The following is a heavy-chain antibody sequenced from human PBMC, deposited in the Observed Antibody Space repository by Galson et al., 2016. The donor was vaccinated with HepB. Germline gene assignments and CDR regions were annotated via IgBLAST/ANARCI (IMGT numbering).Heavy chain of an antibody. CDR1: GFTFSSYA. CDR2: ISGSGGST. V-gene: IGHV3-23*01. Sequence: LRLSCAASGFTFSSYAMSWVRQAPGKGLEWVSAISGSGGSTYYADSVKGRVTISRDNSKNTLYLQMNSLRAEDTAVYYCAKGLKGRDYYGMDVWGQGTTVTVSS. J-gene: IGHJ6*02. CDR3: AKGLKGRDYYGMDV.